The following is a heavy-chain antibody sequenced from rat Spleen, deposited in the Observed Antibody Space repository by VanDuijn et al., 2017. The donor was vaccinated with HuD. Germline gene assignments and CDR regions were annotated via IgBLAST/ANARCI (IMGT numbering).Heavy chain of an antibody. J-gene: IGHJ2*01. Sequence: EVQLAESGGGLVQPGRSLKLSCAASGFTFSDYYMAWVRQAPTKGLEWVASISYDGSRTYYRDSVKGRFSISRDNSKSTLYLQMDSLRSEDTATYYCATRDGGYPHWGQGVMVTVSS. D-gene: IGHD1-11*01. CDR3: ATRDGGYPH. CDR1: GFTFSDYY. V-gene: IGHV5S10*01. CDR2: ISYDGSRT.